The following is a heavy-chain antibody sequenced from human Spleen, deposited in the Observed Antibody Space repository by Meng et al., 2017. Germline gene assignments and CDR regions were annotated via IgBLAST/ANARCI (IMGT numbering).Heavy chain of an antibody. CDR1: GFTFSNYA. V-gene: IGHV3-23*01. CDR2: IGASGGSK. Sequence: EVQLLDSGGGLVQPGGPLRLSCAASGFTFSNYAMSWVRQAPGRGLEWVAGIGASGGSKYYADSVKGRFTISRDNSKYTLYLQMNSLRVEDTAVYYCAKIGGFNSWGQGTLVTVSS. J-gene: IGHJ5*01. CDR3: AKIGGFNS. D-gene: IGHD2-15*01.